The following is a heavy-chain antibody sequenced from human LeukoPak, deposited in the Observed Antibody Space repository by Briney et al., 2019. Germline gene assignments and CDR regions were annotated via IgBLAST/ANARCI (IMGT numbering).Heavy chain of an antibody. Sequence: ASVKVSCKASGYTFTGYYMHWVRQAPGQGLEWMGRINPNSGGTNYAQKFQGRVTMTRDTSISTAYMELSRLRSDDTAVYYCARVSSGWYVPSYFDYWGQGTLVTVSS. CDR2: INPNSGGT. J-gene: IGHJ4*02. D-gene: IGHD6-19*01. CDR1: GYTFTGYY. CDR3: ARVSSGWYVPSYFDY. V-gene: IGHV1-2*06.